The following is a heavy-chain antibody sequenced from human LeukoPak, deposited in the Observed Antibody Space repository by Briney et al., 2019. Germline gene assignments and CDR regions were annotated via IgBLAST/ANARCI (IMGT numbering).Heavy chain of an antibody. Sequence: ASVKVSCKASGYTFTSYAMNWVRQAPGQGLEWMGWINTNTGNPTYAQGFTGRFVFSLDTSVSTAYLQVSSLKAEDTAVYYCARGGIRGYSYGPEIDYWGQGTLVTVSS. V-gene: IGHV7-4-1*02. CDR1: GYTFTSYA. D-gene: IGHD5-18*01. J-gene: IGHJ4*02. CDR2: INTNTGNP. CDR3: ARGGIRGYSYGPEIDY.